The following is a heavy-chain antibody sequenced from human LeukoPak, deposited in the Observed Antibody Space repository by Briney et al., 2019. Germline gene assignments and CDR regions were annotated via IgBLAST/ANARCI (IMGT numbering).Heavy chain of an antibody. D-gene: IGHD3-10*01. J-gene: IGHJ4*02. CDR3: ATNNQYYYGSGSYLDY. Sequence: GGSLRLSCAASGFTFSSYSLNWVRQAPGKGLEWVSFITSSSGTIYYADSVKGRFTISSDNAKNSLYLQMNSLRAEDTAVYYCATNNQYYYGSGSYLDYWGQGTLVTISS. CDR2: ITSSSGTI. CDR1: GFTFSSYS. V-gene: IGHV3-48*04.